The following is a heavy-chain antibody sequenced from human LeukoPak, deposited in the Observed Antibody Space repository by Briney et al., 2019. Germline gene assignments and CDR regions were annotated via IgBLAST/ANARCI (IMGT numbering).Heavy chain of an antibody. CDR2: IIPIFGTA. CDR1: GYTFTSYG. V-gene: IGHV1-69*13. CDR3: ARPDEDRGYSYGYNY. D-gene: IGHD5-18*01. J-gene: IGHJ4*02. Sequence: SVKVSCKASGYTFTSYGISWVRQAPGQGLEWMGGIIPIFGTANYAQKFQGRVTITADESTSTAYMELSSLRSEDTAVYYCARPDEDRGYSYGYNYWGQGTLVTVSS.